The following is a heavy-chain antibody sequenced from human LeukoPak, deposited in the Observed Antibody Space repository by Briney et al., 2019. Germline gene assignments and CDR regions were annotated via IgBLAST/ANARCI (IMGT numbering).Heavy chain of an antibody. J-gene: IGHJ6*03. Sequence: SETLSLTCTVSGGSISSYYWSWIRQPPGKGLEWIGYIYYSGSTNYNPSLKSRVTISVDTSKNQFSLKLSSVTAADTAVYYCARDYYGSGGYYYYYYMDVWGKGTTVTVSS. CDR3: ARDYYGSGGYYYYYYMDV. D-gene: IGHD3-10*01. CDR1: GGSISSYY. CDR2: IYYSGST. V-gene: IGHV4-59*01.